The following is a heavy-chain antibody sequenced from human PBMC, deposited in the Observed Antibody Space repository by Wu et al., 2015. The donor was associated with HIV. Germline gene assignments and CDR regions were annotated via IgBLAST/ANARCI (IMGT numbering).Heavy chain of an antibody. CDR3: AREGQGGTIDY. CDR2: INPNSGGT. D-gene: IGHD1-1*01. CDR1: GYLLTGSY. V-gene: IGHV1-2*06. J-gene: IGHJ4*02. Sequence: QVQLVQSGAEVKKPGASMKVSCKTSGYLLTGSYIDWMRQAPGQGLEWMGRINPNSGGTNYAQKFQGRVTMTRDTSISTAYMELSRLRSDDTAVYYCAREGQGGTIDYWGQGTLVTVSS.